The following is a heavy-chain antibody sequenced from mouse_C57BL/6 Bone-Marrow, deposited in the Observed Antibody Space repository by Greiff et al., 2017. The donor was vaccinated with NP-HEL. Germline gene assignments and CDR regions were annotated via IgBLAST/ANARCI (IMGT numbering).Heavy chain of an antibody. D-gene: IGHD1-1*01. J-gene: IGHJ1*03. CDR2: IDPSDSYT. Sequence: QVQLQQPGAELVMPGASVKLSCKASGYTFTSYWMHWVKQRPGQGLEWIGEIDPSDSYTNYNQKFKGKSTLTVDKSSSTAYMQLSSLTSEDSAVYYCARGGSSYVRYFDVWGTGTTVTVSS. V-gene: IGHV1-69*01. CDR3: ARGGSSYVRYFDV. CDR1: GYTFTSYW.